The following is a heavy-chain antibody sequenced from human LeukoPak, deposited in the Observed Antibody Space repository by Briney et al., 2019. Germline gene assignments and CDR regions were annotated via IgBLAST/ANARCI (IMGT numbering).Heavy chain of an antibody. V-gene: IGHV1-69*01. D-gene: IGHD3-22*01. CDR3: ARDGNEYYYDSSGYYYDY. Sequence: SVKVSCKASGGTFSSYAISWVRQAPGQGLEWMGGIIPIFGTANYAQKFQGRVTITADESTSTAYMELSSLRSEDTAVYYCARDGNEYYYDSSGYYYDYWGQGTLATVSS. CDR1: GGTFSSYA. J-gene: IGHJ4*02. CDR2: IIPIFGTA.